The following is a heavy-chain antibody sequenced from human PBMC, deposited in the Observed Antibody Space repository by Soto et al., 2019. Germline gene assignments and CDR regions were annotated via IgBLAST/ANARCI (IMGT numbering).Heavy chain of an antibody. V-gene: IGHV4-59*08. Sequence: SETLSLTCTVSGGSISSYYWSWIRQPPGKGLEWIGYIYYSGSTNYNPSLKSRVTISVDTSKNQFSLKLSSVTAADTAVYYCARRGYCSGGSCFWFDPWGQGTLVTVSS. CDR3: ARRGYCSGGSCFWFDP. CDR1: GGSISSYY. CDR2: IYYSGST. J-gene: IGHJ5*02. D-gene: IGHD2-15*01.